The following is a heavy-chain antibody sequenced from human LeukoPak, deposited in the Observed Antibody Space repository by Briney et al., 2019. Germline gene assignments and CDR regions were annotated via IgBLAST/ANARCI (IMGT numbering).Heavy chain of an antibody. J-gene: IGHJ3*02. Sequence: PGGSLRLSCAASGFTFDDYAMHWVRHAPGKGLEWVSGISWNSGSIGYADSVKGRFTISRDNAKNSLYLQMNSLRAEDTALYYCAKGILRGKGTTTGGSFDIWGQGTMVTVSS. CDR2: ISWNSGSI. D-gene: IGHD1/OR15-1a*01. CDR3: AKGILRGKGTTTGGSFDI. V-gene: IGHV3-9*01. CDR1: GFTFDDYA.